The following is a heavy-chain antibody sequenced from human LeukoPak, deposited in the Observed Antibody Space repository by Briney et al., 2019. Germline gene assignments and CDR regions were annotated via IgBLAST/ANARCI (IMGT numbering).Heavy chain of an antibody. CDR2: MNPSSGNT. V-gene: IGHV1-8*01. J-gene: IGHJ5*02. Sequence: ASVKVSCKASGYTFTSYDINWVRQATGQGLEWMGWMNPSSGNTGYAQKFKGRVTMTRNTSISTAYMELSSLRSEDTAVYYCARGRTVVVTLRHNWFDPWGQGTLVTVSS. CDR3: ARGRTVVVTLRHNWFDP. D-gene: IGHD2-21*02. CDR1: GYTFTSYD.